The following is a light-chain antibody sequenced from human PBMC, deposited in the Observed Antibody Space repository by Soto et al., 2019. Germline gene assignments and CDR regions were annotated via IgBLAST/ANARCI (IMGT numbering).Light chain of an antibody. V-gene: IGLV2-14*01. CDR3: SSYTSSSFYV. CDR2: EVS. J-gene: IGLJ1*01. Sequence: VLTQPASVSGSPGQSITISCTGTSSDVGGYNYVSWYQQHPGKAPKLMIYEVSNRPSGVSNRFSGSKSGNTASLTISGLQAEDEADYYCSSYTSSSFYVFGTGTKVTVL. CDR1: SSDVGGYNY.